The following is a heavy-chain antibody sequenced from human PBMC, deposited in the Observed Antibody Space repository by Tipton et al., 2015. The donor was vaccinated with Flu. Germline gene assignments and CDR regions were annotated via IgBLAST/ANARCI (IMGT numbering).Heavy chain of an antibody. J-gene: IGHJ4*02. CDR2: IRYDGSHK. D-gene: IGHD3-10*01. Sequence: SLRLSCAASGFTFSSSGMHWVRQAPGRGLEWVAVIRYDGSHKNYADSVKGRFTISRDNSKNTLYLQMNSLRAEDTAVYYCAKEYGLGGVDYWGQGTLVTVSS. CDR1: GFTFSSSG. V-gene: IGHV3-33*06. CDR3: AKEYGLGGVDY.